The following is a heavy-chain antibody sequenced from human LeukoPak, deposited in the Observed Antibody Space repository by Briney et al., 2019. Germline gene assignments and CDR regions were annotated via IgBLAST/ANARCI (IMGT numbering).Heavy chain of an antibody. CDR3: ARGGYSYGSPFDY. CDR2: ISPNSGGT. CDR1: GYTFTGYY. Sequence: ASVKVSCKASGYTFTGYYMHWVRQAPGQGLEWMGWISPNSGGTNYAQKFQGRVTMTRDTSISTAYMELSRLRSDDTAVYYCARGGYSYGSPFDYWGQGTLVTVSS. D-gene: IGHD5-18*01. V-gene: IGHV1-2*02. J-gene: IGHJ4*02.